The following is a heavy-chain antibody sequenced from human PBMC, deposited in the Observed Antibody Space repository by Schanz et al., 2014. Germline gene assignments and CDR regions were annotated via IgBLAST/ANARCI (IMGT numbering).Heavy chain of an antibody. V-gene: IGHV1-46*03. CDR1: GYTFTSYS. Sequence: QVQLVQSGAEVKKPGASVKVSCKASGYTFTSYSMHWVRQAPGQGLEWMGIINLSGGSTNNAQKFQGRLTMTRDTSESTVHMELSSLRSEDTAVYYCARDGGEVVRGVIEGVNHYYNGMDAWGQGTTVTVSS. CDR3: ARDGGEVVRGVIEGVNHYYNGMDA. D-gene: IGHD3-10*01. J-gene: IGHJ6*02. CDR2: INLSGGST.